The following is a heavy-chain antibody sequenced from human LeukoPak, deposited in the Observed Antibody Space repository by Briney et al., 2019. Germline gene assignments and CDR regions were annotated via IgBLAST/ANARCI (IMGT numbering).Heavy chain of an antibody. CDR1: GFTFSSYA. CDR2: ISVSGSST. V-gene: IGHV3-23*01. D-gene: IGHD2-21*02. Sequence: GGSLRLSCAASGFTFSSYAMHWVRQAPGKGLEWVSGISVSGSSTYYAYSVKGRFTISRDNTKNTLYLQMNSLRAEDTAVYYCGKDKCGGDCYTQFDYCGQGTLVTVSS. CDR3: GKDKCGGDCYTQFDY. J-gene: IGHJ4*02.